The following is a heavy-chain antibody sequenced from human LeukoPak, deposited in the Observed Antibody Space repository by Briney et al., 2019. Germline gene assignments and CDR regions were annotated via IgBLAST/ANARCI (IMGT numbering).Heavy chain of an antibody. Sequence: SVKVSCKASGGTFSSYAISWVRQAPGQGLEWMGGIIPILGTANYAQKFQGRVTITADKSTSTAYMELSSLRPEDTAVYYCARGYGSGHGYSAFDIWGQGTMVTVSS. V-gene: IGHV1-69*10. CDR3: ARGYGSGHGYSAFDI. J-gene: IGHJ3*02. D-gene: IGHD3-10*01. CDR2: IIPILGTA. CDR1: GGTFSSYA.